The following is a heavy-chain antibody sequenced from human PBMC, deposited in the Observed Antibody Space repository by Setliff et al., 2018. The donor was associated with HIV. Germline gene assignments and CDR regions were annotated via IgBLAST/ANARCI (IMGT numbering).Heavy chain of an antibody. CDR1: GGTFSSYA. Sequence: EASVKVSCKASGGTFSSYAISWVRQAPGQGLEWMGGISAYNGNTNYAQKLQGRVTMATDTSTSTAYMELRSLRSDDTAVYYRARLRIGSSSWRQLDYWGQGTLVTVSS. D-gene: IGHD6-13*01. CDR3: ARLRIGSSSWRQLDY. J-gene: IGHJ4*02. CDR2: ISAYNGNT. V-gene: IGHV1-18*01.